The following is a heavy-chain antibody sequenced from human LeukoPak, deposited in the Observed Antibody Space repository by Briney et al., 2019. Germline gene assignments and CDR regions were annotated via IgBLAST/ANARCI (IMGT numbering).Heavy chain of an antibody. CDR2: IIPIFGTA. Sequence: SVKVSCKASGGTFSSYAISWVRQAPGQGLEWMGGIIPIFGTANYAQKFQGRVTITTDESTSTAYMELSSLRSEDTAVYYRARERSSSWHEGGDWFDPWGQGTLVTVSS. J-gene: IGHJ5*02. D-gene: IGHD6-13*01. V-gene: IGHV1-69*05. CDR1: GGTFSSYA. CDR3: ARERSSSWHEGGDWFDP.